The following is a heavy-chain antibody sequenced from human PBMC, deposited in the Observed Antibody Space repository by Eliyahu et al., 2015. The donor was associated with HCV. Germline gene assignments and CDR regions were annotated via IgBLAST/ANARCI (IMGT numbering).Heavy chain of an antibody. CDR3: ARMVPSGTYNY. D-gene: IGHD3-10*01. V-gene: IGHV4-34*01. J-gene: IGHJ4*02. Sequence: QLRQWGAGLLKPSETLSLTCGVYGGSFXGYYWTWIRQPPGKGLEWIGEXTHXGXTTYXPSLXXRLTISIDKSKNRFSLNLTSVTAADSAVYFCARMVPSGTYNYWGQGTLVTVSS. CDR1: GGSFXGYY. CDR2: XTHXGXT.